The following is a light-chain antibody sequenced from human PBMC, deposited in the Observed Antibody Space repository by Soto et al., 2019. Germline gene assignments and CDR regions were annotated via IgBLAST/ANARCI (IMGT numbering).Light chain of an antibody. CDR3: KSYAGSNTYV. J-gene: IGLJ1*01. Sequence: QSALTQPPSASGSPGQSVTISCTGTKNDVGFYDFVSWYQHHPGKAPRLIIYEVVQRPSGVPDRFSGSKSGNTASLTVSGLQAADEADYFCKSYAGSNTYVFGSGTKATV. V-gene: IGLV2-8*01. CDR2: EVV. CDR1: KNDVGFYDF.